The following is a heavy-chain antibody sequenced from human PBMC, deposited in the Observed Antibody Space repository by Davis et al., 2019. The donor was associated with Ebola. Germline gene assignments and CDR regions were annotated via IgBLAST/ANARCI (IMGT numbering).Heavy chain of an antibody. V-gene: IGHV1-18*01. CDR2: ISAYNGNT. CDR1: GYTFTSYG. D-gene: IGHD2-2*02. J-gene: IGHJ6*02. CDR3: ARDHMFLGYCSSTSCYTPELPDYYYYGMDV. Sequence: ASVEVSCKASGYTFTSYGISWVRQAPGQGLEWMGWISAYNGNTNYAQKLQGRVTMTTDTSTSTAYMELRSLRSDDTAVYYCARDHMFLGYCSSTSCYTPELPDYYYYGMDVWGQGTTVTVSS.